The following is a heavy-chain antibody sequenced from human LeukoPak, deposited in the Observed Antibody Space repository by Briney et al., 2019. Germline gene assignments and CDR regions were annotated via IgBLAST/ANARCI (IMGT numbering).Heavy chain of an antibody. D-gene: IGHD3-10*01. CDR2: IYSTGST. V-gene: IGHV4-4*07. CDR3: ARDAGNYRSGGLDY. J-gene: IGHJ4*02. Sequence: SETLSLTCSVSGDSIITYYWSWIRQPAGEGLEWIGRIYSTGSTNYNPSLKTRVTMSVDTSKNQFSLKLSSVTAADTAVYYCARDAGNYRSGGLDYWGQGTLVTVSS. CDR1: GDSIITYY.